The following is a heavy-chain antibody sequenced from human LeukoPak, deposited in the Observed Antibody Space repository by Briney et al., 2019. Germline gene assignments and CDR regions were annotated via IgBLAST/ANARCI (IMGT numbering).Heavy chain of an antibody. J-gene: IGHJ4*02. V-gene: IGHV1-2*02. CDR1: GYTXTGYY. Sequence: ASVKVSCKASGYTXTGYYIHWVRQAPGQGLEWMGWINPNSGGTNYAQKFQGRVTMTRDTSIDTAYMELRRPRSDDTAVYYCAREVAARHGVIDYWGQGTLVTVSS. CDR2: INPNSGGT. CDR3: AREVAARHGVIDY. D-gene: IGHD6-6*01.